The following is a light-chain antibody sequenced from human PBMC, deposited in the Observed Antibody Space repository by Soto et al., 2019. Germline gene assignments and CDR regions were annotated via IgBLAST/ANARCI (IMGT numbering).Light chain of an antibody. J-gene: IGKJ1*01. V-gene: IGKV3-20*01. CDR1: QSVSSSY. Sequence: EIVLTQSPGTLSLSPGERATLSCRASQSVSSSYLAWYQQKPGQAPRLLISDASSRATGIPARFSGSGSGTDFTLSISSLEPEDFAVYYCQQYGSSGTFGQGTKVDIK. CDR2: DAS. CDR3: QQYGSSGT.